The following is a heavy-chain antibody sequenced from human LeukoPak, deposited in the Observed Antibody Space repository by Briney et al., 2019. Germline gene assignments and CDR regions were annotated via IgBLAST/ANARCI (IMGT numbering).Heavy chain of an antibody. J-gene: IGHJ4*02. CDR2: LYYGGST. CDR3: ARQQLSQLYYFDY. V-gene: IGHV4-39*01. D-gene: IGHD6-6*01. CDR1: GDSISSGSFY. Sequence: SSETLSLTCTVSGDSISSGSFYWGWIRQPPGKGLEWIASLYYGGSTYYNPSLKSRVTMSVDTSKNQFSLKLSSVTAADTAVYSCARQQLSQLYYFDYWGQGTLVTVSS.